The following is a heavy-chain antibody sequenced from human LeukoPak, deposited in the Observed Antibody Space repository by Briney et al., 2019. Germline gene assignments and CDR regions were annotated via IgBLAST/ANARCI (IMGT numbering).Heavy chain of an antibody. CDR2: ISWNSGNI. CDR1: GFTFDDHA. V-gene: IGHV3-9*01. CDR3: AKDTGSGSGWPYYYYMDV. J-gene: IGHJ6*03. D-gene: IGHD6-19*01. Sequence: PGGSLRLSCAASGFTFDDHAIHWVRQAPGKGLEWVSGISWNSGNIGYADSVRGRFTISRDNAKNSLYLQMNSLRAEDTALYYCAKDTGSGSGWPYYYYMDVWGKGTTVIVSS.